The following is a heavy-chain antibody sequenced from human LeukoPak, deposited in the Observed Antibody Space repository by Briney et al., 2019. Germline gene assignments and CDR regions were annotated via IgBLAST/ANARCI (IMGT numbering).Heavy chain of an antibody. CDR1: GFTFSSYA. J-gene: IGHJ5*02. Sequence: EGSLRLSCAASGFTFSSYAMSWVRQAPGKGLEWVSAISGSGGSTYYADSVKGRFTISRDNSKNTLYLQMNSLRAEDTAVYYCAKDRGDYDILTGYPFDPWGQGTLVTVSS. V-gene: IGHV3-23*01. D-gene: IGHD3-9*01. CDR3: AKDRGDYDILTGYPFDP. CDR2: ISGSGGST.